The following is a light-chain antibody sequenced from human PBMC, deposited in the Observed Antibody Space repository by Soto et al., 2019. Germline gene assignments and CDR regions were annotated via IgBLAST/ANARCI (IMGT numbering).Light chain of an antibody. CDR2: DAS. Sequence: EIVLTQSPATLSLSPGERATLSCRASQSVSSYLAWYQQKPGQAPRLLIYDASNRATGVPARFSGSGSGTDVTLIISSLEPEDFAVYYCHQRSNWPLTFGGGTMVEIK. CDR1: QSVSSY. CDR3: HQRSNWPLT. J-gene: IGKJ4*01. V-gene: IGKV3-11*01.